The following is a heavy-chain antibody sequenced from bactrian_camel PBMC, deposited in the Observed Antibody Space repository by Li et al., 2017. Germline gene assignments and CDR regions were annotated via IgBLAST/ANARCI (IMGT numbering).Heavy chain of an antibody. Sequence: HVQLVESGGGSVQPGGSLSLHCATSGYTKCMAWFRQSPGNERETVASIRTGYPFTSDYADSVQGRFTIFQDNAKNTVTLEMINPKPEDTAMYFCAISFQLPCLGRDGRAYDSWGQGTQVTVS. D-gene: IGHD1*01. CDR1: GYTKC. V-gene: IGHV3S60*01. J-gene: IGHJ6*01. CDR2: IRTGYPFTS. CDR3: AISFQLPCLGRDGRAYDS.